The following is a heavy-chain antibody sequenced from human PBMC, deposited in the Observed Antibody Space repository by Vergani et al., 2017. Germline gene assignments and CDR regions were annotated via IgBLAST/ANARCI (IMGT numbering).Heavy chain of an antibody. CDR2: IIPILGIA. V-gene: IGHV1-69*09. J-gene: IGHJ4*02. D-gene: IGHD1-26*01. CDR3: AREQPGGRVDY. CDR1: GYTFTGYY. Sequence: QVQLVQSGAEVKKPGASVKVSCKASGYTFTGYYMHWVRQAPGQGLEWMGRIIPILGIANYAQKFQGRVTITADKSTSTAYMELSSLRSEDTAVYYCAREQPGGRVDYWGQGTLVTVSS.